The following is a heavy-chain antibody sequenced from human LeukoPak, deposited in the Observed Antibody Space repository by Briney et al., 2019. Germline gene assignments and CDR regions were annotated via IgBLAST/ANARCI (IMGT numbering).Heavy chain of an antibody. CDR1: GFTFSSHA. CDR3: AKDRIYYDSSGLTHDY. V-gene: IGHV3-23*01. CDR2: ISGSGGST. Sequence: SGGSLRLSCAASGFTFSSHAMSGVRQAPGKGLEGGSAISGSGGSTYYADSVKGRFTISRDNSKNPLYLQMNSLRAEDTAVYYCAKDRIYYDSSGLTHDYWGQGTLVTVSS. D-gene: IGHD3-22*01. J-gene: IGHJ4*02.